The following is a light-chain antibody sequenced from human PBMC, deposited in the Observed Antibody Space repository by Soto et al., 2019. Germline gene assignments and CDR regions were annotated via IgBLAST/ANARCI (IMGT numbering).Light chain of an antibody. CDR2: GAS. CDR1: QSVSSN. J-gene: IGKJ1*01. Sequence: EMVMTQSPATLSVSPGERATLSCRASQSVSSNLAWYQQKPGQAPRLLIYGASTRATGIPARFSGSGSGTEFTLTISSLRSEDFAVYYCQQYSNWPRTFGQGTKVEI. CDR3: QQYSNWPRT. V-gene: IGKV3-15*01.